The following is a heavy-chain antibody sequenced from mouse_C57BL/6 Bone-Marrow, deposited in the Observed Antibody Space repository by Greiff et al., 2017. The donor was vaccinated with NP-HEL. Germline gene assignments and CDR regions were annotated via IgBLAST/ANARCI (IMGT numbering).Heavy chain of an antibody. CDR3: ARHEDIPFYYGSSYLAWFAY. J-gene: IGHJ3*01. V-gene: IGHV1-62-2*01. D-gene: IGHD1-1*01. Sequence: QVQLQQSGAELVKPGASVKLSCKASGYTFTEYTIHWVKQRSGQGLEWIGWFYPGSGSIKYNEKFKDKATLTADKSSSTVYMELSRLTSEDSAVYFCARHEDIPFYYGSSYLAWFAYWGQGTLVTVSA. CDR2: FYPGSGSI. CDR1: GYTFTEYT.